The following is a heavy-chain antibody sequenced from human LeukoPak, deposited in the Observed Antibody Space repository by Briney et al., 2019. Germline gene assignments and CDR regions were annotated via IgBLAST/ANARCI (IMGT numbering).Heavy chain of an antibody. CDR1: GSTFSTYS. CDR2: ISSRSSTI. J-gene: IGHJ4*02. Sequence: PGGSLRLSCAASGSTFSTYSMNWVRPAPGKGLGWVSYISSRSSTIYYADSVKGRFAISRDNAKNSLYLQMNSLRDEDTAVYYCARGFGYGFDYWGQGTLVTVSS. V-gene: IGHV3-48*02. CDR3: ARGFGYGFDY. D-gene: IGHD5-18*01.